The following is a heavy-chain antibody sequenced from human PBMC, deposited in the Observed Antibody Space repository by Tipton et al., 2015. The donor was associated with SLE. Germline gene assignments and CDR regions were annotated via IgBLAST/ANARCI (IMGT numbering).Heavy chain of an antibody. CDR2: INHSGST. CDR3: ARGVSAY. CDR1: GGSFSGYY. Sequence: TLSLTCAVYGGSFSGYYWSWIRQPPGKGLEGIGEINHSGSTNYNPSLKRRVTISVDTTKNQFSLKLSSVTAADTAVYYCARGVSAYWGRGPLVTVPS. V-gene: IGHV4-34*01. D-gene: IGHD1-26*01. J-gene: IGHJ4*02.